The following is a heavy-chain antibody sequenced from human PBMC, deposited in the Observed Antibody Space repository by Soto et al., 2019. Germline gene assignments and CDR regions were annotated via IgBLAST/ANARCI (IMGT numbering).Heavy chain of an antibody. CDR2: INHSGST. CDR1: GGSFSGYY. J-gene: IGHJ5*02. D-gene: IGHD3-3*01. V-gene: IGHV4-34*01. Sequence: TSETLSLTCAVYGGSFSGYYWSWIRQPPGKGLEWIGEINHSGSTNYNPSLKSRVTISVDTSKNQFSLKLSSVTAADTAVYYCARVPWSGYHNWFDPWGQGTLVTVSS. CDR3: ARVPWSGYHNWFDP.